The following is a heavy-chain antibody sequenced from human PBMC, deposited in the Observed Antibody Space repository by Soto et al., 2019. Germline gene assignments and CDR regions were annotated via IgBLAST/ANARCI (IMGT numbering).Heavy chain of an antibody. Sequence: GGSLRLSCAASGFTFSSYDMHWVRQATGKGLEWVSAIGTAGDTYYPGSVKGRFTISRENAKNSLYLQMNSLRAEDMAVYYCARDRFLDYGGNSYYYYYGMDVWGQGTTVTVSS. CDR2: IGTAGDT. J-gene: IGHJ6*02. CDR3: ARDRFLDYGGNSYYYYYGMDV. CDR1: GFTFSSYD. V-gene: IGHV3-13*01. D-gene: IGHD4-17*01.